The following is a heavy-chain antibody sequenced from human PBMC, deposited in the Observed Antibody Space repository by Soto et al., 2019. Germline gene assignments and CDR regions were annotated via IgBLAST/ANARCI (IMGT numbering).Heavy chain of an antibody. CDR1: GGSVSSGDYY. CDR2: IYYSGST. Sequence: LSLTCTVSGGSVSSGDYYWSWIRQPPGKGLEWIGYIYYSGSTNYNPSLKSRVSISLDTSKNQFSLRLTSVTAADTAVYYCARIPVDTYMINWFDPWGQGTLVTVYS. V-gene: IGHV4-61*08. D-gene: IGHD5-18*01. J-gene: IGHJ5*02. CDR3: ARIPVDTYMINWFDP.